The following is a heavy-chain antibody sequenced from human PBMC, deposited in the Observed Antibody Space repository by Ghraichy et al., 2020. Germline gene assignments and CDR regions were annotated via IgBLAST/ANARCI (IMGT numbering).Heavy chain of an antibody. CDR3: GKESPLCGGGCNSLLDY. Sequence: GGSLRLSCAASGLTFSSNSMSWVRQAPGKGLEWVSVISGSGGITHYADSVKGRFTISRDNSKNTVFLQMNSLRAEDTAVYYCGKESPLCGGGCNSLLDYWGQGNLVTVSS. D-gene: IGHD2-15*01. J-gene: IGHJ4*02. CDR2: ISGSGGIT. V-gene: IGHV3-23*01. CDR1: GLTFSSNS.